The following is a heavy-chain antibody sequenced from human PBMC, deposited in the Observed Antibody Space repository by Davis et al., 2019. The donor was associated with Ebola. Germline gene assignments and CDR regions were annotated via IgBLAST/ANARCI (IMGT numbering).Heavy chain of an antibody. CDR2: IIPIFGTA. Sequence: SVKVSCKASGGTFSSYAISWVRQAPGQGLEWMGGIIPIFGTANYAQKFQGRVTITADESTSTAYMELSSLRSEDTVVYYCARGDCSGGSCLYYFDYWGQGTLVTVSS. J-gene: IGHJ4*02. CDR1: GGTFSSYA. D-gene: IGHD2-15*01. CDR3: ARGDCSGGSCLYYFDY. V-gene: IGHV1-69*13.